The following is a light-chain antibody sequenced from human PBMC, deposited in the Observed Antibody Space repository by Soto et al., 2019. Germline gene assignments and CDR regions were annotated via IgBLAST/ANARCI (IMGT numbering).Light chain of an antibody. J-gene: IGKJ4*01. Sequence: EVVLTQSPGTLSLSPGQRATLSCRANQSFSNTYLGWYQQKPGQAPRLLIYGASSRATGIPDRFSGSGSGTDFTLTISRLEPEDFAVYYCQHSPLIFGGGTKVEIK. V-gene: IGKV3-20*01. CDR2: GAS. CDR3: QHSPLI. CDR1: QSFSNTY.